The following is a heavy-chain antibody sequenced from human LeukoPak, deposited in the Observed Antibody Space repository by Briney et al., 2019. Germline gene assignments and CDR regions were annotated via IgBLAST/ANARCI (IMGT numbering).Heavy chain of an antibody. V-gene: IGHV1-8*03. J-gene: IGHJ6*03. CDR2: MNPNSGNT. D-gene: IGHD2-2*01. CDR1: GYTFTSYD. Sequence: ASVKVSCKASGYTFTSYDINWVRQATGQGLEWMGWMNPNSGNTGYAQKFQGRVTITRNTSISTAYMELSSLRSEDTAVYYCARGYCSSTSCRYYYYYMDVWGKGTTVTVSS. CDR3: ARGYCSSTSCRYYYYYMDV.